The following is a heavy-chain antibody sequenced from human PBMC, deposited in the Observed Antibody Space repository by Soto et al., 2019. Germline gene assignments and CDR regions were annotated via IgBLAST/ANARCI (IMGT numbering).Heavy chain of an antibody. Sequence: EVQLVESGGGLVKPGESLRLSCAASGFTFTNAWMNWVRQAPAKGLEWVGRIRSKTDGGTPDYAAPVKGRFTISRDDSKNTLYVQMNSLKTEDTAIYYCTTEKGYWGQENLVTVSS. J-gene: IGHJ4*02. CDR3: TTEKGY. V-gene: IGHV3-15*07. CDR1: GFTFTNAW. CDR2: IRSKTDGGTP.